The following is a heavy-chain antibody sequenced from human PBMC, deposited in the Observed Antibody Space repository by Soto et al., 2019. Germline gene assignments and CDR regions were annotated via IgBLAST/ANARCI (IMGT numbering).Heavy chain of an antibody. CDR1: GFTFSSYA. Sequence: PGGSLRLSCSASGFTFSSYAMHWVRQAPGKGLEWVAVISYDGSNRYYADSVKGRFTISRDNSKNTLYLQMNSLRAEDTAVYYCARDRLFDYWGQGTLVNV. CDR3: ARDRLFDY. D-gene: IGHD6-25*01. CDR2: ISYDGSNR. V-gene: IGHV3-30-3*01. J-gene: IGHJ4*02.